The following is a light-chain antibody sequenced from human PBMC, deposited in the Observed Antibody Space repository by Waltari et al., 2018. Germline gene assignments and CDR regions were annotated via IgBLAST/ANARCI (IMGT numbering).Light chain of an antibody. CDR1: QSVLYRVNYTND. CDR3: HQYSSTPYT. V-gene: IGKV4-1*01. Sequence: DLVMTQSPDSLAVSLGERATINCKSRQSVLYRVNYTNDFTWYQPKPGKPPTLLLYWASTRESGVPDRFSGSGSGTDFTLTISSLQAEDVALYYCHQYSSTPYTFGQGTKLEIK. CDR2: WAS. J-gene: IGKJ2*01.